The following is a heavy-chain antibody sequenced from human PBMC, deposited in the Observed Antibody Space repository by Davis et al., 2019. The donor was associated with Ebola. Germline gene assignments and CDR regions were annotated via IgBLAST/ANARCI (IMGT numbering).Heavy chain of an antibody. D-gene: IGHD2-15*01. CDR2: INHSGST. V-gene: IGHV4-34*01. CDR1: GGSFSGYY. CDR3: AREGSGPDY. J-gene: IGHJ4*02. Sequence: SETLSLTCAVYGGSFSGYYWSWIRQPPGKGLEWIGEINHSGSTNYNPSLKSRVSISVDTSRNHFSLKLSSVTAADTAVYYCAREGSGPDYWGQGTLVTVSS.